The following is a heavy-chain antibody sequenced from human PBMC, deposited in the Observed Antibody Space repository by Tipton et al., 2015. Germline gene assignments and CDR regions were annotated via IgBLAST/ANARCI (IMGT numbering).Heavy chain of an antibody. J-gene: IGHJ4*02. V-gene: IGHV4-38-2*01. D-gene: IGHD3-10*01. Sequence: TLSLTCAVSAYSISSDYYWGWIRQPPGKGLEWIGSISHSGNTYYNPSLKSRVTMSRDTPKNQFSLKLNSVTAADTAVYYCARGLLLWFGMSDYWGRGTLVTVSS. CDR3: ARGLLLWFGMSDY. CDR1: AYSISSDYY. CDR2: ISHSGNT.